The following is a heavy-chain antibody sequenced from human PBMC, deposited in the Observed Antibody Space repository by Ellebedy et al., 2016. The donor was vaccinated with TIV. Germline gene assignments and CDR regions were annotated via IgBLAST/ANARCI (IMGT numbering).Heavy chain of an antibody. Sequence: AVSVKVSCKASGYTFTSYHMQWVRQAPGQGLEWMGIINPSGGSTDYAQKFQGRVTMTRDTSTSTVYMELSSLRSEDTAVYYCARDAAGNGGKLDYWGQGALVTVSS. CDR3: ARDAAGNGGKLDY. CDR1: GYTFTSYH. D-gene: IGHD4-23*01. V-gene: IGHV1-46*01. CDR2: INPSGGST. J-gene: IGHJ4*02.